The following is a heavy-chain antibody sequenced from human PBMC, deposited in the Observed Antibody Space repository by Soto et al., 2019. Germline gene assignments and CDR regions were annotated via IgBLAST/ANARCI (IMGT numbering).Heavy chain of an antibody. V-gene: IGHV1-2*04. CDR2: INPNSGGT. CDR3: ARANPYYDILTGYFYGMDV. J-gene: IGHJ6*02. Sequence: ASVKVSCKASGYTFTGYYMHWVRQAPGQGLEWMGWINPNSGGTNYAQRFQGWVTMTRDTSISTAYMELSRLRSDDTAVYYCARANPYYDILTGYFYGMDVSAQGSSVTVSS. D-gene: IGHD3-9*01. CDR1: GYTFTGYY.